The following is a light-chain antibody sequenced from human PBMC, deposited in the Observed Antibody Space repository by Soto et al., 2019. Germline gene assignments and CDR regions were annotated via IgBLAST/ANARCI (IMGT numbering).Light chain of an antibody. V-gene: IGKV3-15*01. J-gene: IGKJ1*01. CDR3: QTYNKCPLT. CDR1: QSVSSTY. Sequence: TRWRAPRSLSPGERATRSCRVRQSVSSTYFARYQHNPGQALRLLIYGASNRATGIPVRLSGSASGTEFTLTISSLQSEDLTAYYCQTYNKCPLTFGPGTKVDIK. CDR2: GAS.